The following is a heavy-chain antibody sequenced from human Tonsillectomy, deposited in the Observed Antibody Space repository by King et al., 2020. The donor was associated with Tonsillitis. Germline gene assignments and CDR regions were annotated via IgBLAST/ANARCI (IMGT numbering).Heavy chain of an antibody. CDR1: GFTFSNYS. CDR3: ARDRQGLAELSETYYFDY. Sequence: VQLVESGGGQVKPGGSLRLSCAASGFTFSNYSMNWVRQAPGKGLEWVSYISSSSSSISYANSVKGRFTISRDNAQNSLYLQMNSLRAEDTAVYYCARDRQGLAELSETYYFDYWGQGTLVTVSS. J-gene: IGHJ4*02. V-gene: IGHV3-21*01. D-gene: IGHD3-16*02. CDR2: ISSSSSSI.